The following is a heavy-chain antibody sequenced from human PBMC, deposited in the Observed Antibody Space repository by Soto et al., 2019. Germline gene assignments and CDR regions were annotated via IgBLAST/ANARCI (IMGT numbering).Heavy chain of an antibody. Sequence: ASVEVTCKASGYTFTIYAISWVRHAPGQGLEWMGWISAYNGNTNYAQKLQGRVTMTTDTSTSTAYMELRSLRSDDTAVYYCARARRFGFGELPLFDYWGQGTLVTVSS. D-gene: IGHD3-10*01. CDR3: ARARRFGFGELPLFDY. V-gene: IGHV1-18*01. CDR1: GYTFTIYA. J-gene: IGHJ4*02. CDR2: ISAYNGNT.